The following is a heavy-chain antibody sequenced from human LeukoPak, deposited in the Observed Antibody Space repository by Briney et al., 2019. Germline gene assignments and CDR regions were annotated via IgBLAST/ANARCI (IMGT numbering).Heavy chain of an antibody. CDR1: GGSFSGYY. Sequence: SETLSLTCAVYGGSFSGYYWSWIRQPPGKGLEWIGEINHSGSTNYNPSLKSRVTISVDTSKNQFSLKLSSVTAADTAVYYCAGRVQKGIIPYYYYYMDVWGKGTTVTVSS. J-gene: IGHJ6*03. CDR2: INHSGST. CDR3: AGRVQKGIIPYYYYYMDV. D-gene: IGHD1-14*01. V-gene: IGHV4-34*01.